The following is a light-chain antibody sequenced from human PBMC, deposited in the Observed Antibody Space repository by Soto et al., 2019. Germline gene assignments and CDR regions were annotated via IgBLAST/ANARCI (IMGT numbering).Light chain of an antibody. CDR2: DAS. J-gene: IGKJ1*01. V-gene: IGKV3-11*01. CDR1: QGIRNY. Sequence: EVVLTQSPATLSLSPGERATLSCRASQGIRNYLAWYQHKPGQAPRLLIYDASNRATGIPARFSGSGSGTDFTLTISSLEPEDFAVYYCQQRSSWPAFGQGTKVDIK. CDR3: QQRSSWPA.